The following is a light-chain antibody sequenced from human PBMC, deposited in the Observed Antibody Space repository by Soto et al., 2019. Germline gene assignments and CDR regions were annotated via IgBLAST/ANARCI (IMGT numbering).Light chain of an antibody. J-gene: IGKJ4*01. V-gene: IGKV3-20*01. CDR1: QSVSSSY. Sequence: EIVLTQSPGTLSLSPGERATLSCRASQSVSSSYLAWYQQKPGQPPRLLIYGASNRATGIPDRFSGSGSGTDFTLTINRLEPEDFAVYYCQQYGGSPTFGGGTKVEIK. CDR3: QQYGGSPT. CDR2: GAS.